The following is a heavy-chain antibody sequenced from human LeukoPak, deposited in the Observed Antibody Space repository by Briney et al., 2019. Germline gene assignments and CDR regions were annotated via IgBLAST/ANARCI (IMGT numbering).Heavy chain of an antibody. J-gene: IGHJ4*02. Sequence: GQSLQISCKASGYTFTHQWIGWVRQKSGSGLEWMGIIYSRDSDTRYSPSFQGHVSISADTSINTAYLEWSRLEASDTAIYYCARHSDVIGAIWGQGTLVTVSS. V-gene: IGHV5-51*01. CDR1: GYTFTHQW. CDR2: IYSRDSDT. D-gene: IGHD3-10*01. CDR3: ARHSDVIGAI.